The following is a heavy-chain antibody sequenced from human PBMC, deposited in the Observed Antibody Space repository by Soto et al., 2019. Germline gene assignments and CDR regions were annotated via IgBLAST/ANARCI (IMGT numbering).Heavy chain of an antibody. V-gene: IGHV4-59*01. J-gene: IGHJ5*02. CDR2: IYYSGST. Sequence: PSETLSLTCTVSGGSISSYYWSWIRQPPGKGLEWIGYIYYSGSTNYNPSLKSRVTISVDTSKNQFSLKLSSVTAADTAVYYCARGITIFGVVIIGFGPWGQGTLVTVSS. CDR1: GGSISSYY. CDR3: ARGITIFGVVIIGFGP. D-gene: IGHD3-3*01.